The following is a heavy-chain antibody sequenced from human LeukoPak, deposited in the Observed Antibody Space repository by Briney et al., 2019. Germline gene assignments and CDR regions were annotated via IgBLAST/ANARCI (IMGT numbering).Heavy chain of an antibody. CDR2: ISSSSSYI. CDR1: GFTFSSYS. D-gene: IGHD3-9*01. J-gene: IGHJ4*02. CDR3: ARDWRSYYDILTGYYPYPPFDY. Sequence: PGGSLRLSCAASGFTFSSYSMNWVRQAPGKGLEWVSSISSSSSYIYYADSVKGRFTISRDNAKNSLYLQMNSLRAEDTAVYYCARDWRSYYDILTGYYPYPPFDYWGQGTLVTVSS. V-gene: IGHV3-21*01.